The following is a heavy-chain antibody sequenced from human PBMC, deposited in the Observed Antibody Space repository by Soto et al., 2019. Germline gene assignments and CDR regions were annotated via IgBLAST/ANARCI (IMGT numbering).Heavy chain of an antibody. CDR3: ARDHFAISWSYFDY. CDR2: ISDDGSNK. Sequence: PGGSLRLSCAVSGFTFSNYAMHWVRQAPGKGLEWVAVISDDGSNKKYADSVKGRFTISRDNSKNTMYMQMNSLRAEDTALYYCARDHFAISWSYFDYWGQGTQVTVSS. D-gene: IGHD6-13*01. J-gene: IGHJ4*02. CDR1: GFTFSNYA. V-gene: IGHV3-30-3*01.